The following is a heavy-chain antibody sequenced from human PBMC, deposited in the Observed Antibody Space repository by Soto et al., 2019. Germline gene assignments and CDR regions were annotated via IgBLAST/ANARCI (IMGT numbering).Heavy chain of an antibody. D-gene: IGHD2-15*01. Sequence: QVPLVQSGAEVKKPGASVKVSCKASGYTFTSYDINWVRQATGQGLEWMGWMNPNSGNTGYAHKFQGRVTMTRNTSISTAYMELSSLRSEDTAVYYCARGLGYWSGGSCYSYYYYMDVWGKGTTVTFSS. CDR3: ARGLGYWSGGSCYSYYYYMDV. CDR1: GYTFTSYD. V-gene: IGHV1-8*01. J-gene: IGHJ6*03. CDR2: MNPNSGNT.